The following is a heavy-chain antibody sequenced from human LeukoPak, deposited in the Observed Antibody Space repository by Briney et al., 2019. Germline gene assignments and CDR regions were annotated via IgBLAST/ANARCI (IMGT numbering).Heavy chain of an antibody. CDR1: GFSVTTNY. CDR3: VRVEYSISSGAFDI. V-gene: IGHV3-53*01. Sequence: GGSLRLSCAASGFSVTTNYMTRVRQAPGRGPEWVSVIYTGGLTYYSDSVQGRFTISRDDSENTLYLQMTSLKAEDTAIYYCVRVEYSISSGAFDIWGQGTVVTVSS. D-gene: IGHD6-6*01. J-gene: IGHJ3*02. CDR2: IYTGGLT.